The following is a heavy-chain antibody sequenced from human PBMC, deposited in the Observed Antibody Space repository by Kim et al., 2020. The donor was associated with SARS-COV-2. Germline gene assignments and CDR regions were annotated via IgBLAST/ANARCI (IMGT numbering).Heavy chain of an antibody. CDR1: GFTFSSYG. J-gene: IGHJ6*02. Sequence: GGSLRLSCTASGFTFSSYGMHWVRQAPGKGLEWVAVISYDGSNKYYADSVKGRFTISRDNSKNTLYLQMNSLRAEDTAVYYCAKEVMSSSWLYYYYYGMDVWGQGTTVTVSS. CDR3: AKEVMSSSWLYYYYYGMDV. CDR2: ISYDGSNK. D-gene: IGHD6-13*01. V-gene: IGHV3-30*18.